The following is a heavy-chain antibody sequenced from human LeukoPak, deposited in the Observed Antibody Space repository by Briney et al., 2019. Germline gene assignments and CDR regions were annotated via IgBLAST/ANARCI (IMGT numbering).Heavy chain of an antibody. D-gene: IGHD2-2*01. Sequence: GGSLRLSCAASGFTVSTNYLSWVRQAPGKGLEWVSFTNSGGSTYYADSVKGRFTISRDNSQNTVYLQMNSLRAEDTAVYYCATVYCSRTSCLDYWGQGTLVTVSS. J-gene: IGHJ4*02. V-gene: IGHV3-53*01. CDR3: ATVYCSRTSCLDY. CDR2: TNSGGST. CDR1: GFTVSTNY.